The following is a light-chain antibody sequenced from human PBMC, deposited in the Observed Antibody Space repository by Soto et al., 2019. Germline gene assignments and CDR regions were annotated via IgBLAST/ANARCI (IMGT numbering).Light chain of an antibody. Sequence: FLTQSPGTLSLSAGEEATLSCRASQSVDSNYLAWYQQKPGQTPRIIIYGASGRADGIPHIFSGSGFGTEFTLTISSLAPEDFEFYYCQQRDNWPITFGQGTRLEIK. CDR1: QSVDSNY. CDR2: GAS. CDR3: QQRDNWPIT. V-gene: IGKV3D-20*02. J-gene: IGKJ5*01.